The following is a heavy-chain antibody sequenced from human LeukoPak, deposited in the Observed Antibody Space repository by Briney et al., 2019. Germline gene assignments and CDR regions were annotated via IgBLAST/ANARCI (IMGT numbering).Heavy chain of an antibody. J-gene: IGHJ6*02. CDR3: ARVTLWLGPVVSGYGMDV. V-gene: IGHV4-39*07. Sequence: SETLSLTCTVSGGSISSSSYYWGWIRQPPGKGLEWIGSIYYSGSTYYNPSLKSRVTISVDTSKNQFSLKLSSVTAADTAVYYCARVTLWLGPVVSGYGMDVWGQGTTVTVSS. CDR2: IYYSGST. D-gene: IGHD3-10*01. CDR1: GGSISSSSYY.